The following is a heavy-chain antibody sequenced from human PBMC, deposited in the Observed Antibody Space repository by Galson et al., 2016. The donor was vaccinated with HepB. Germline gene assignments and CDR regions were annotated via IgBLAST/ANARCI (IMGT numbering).Heavy chain of an antibody. J-gene: IGHJ6*03. CDR1: GFAFGSHW. V-gene: IGHV3-23*01. CDR3: AKRSVTMDA. CDR2: VSGGGDTT. Sequence: SLRLSCAASGFAFGSHWMHWVRQAPGKGLEWVSAVSGGGDTTYYADSVKGRFTISRDNSKNTIFLQMNGLKAEDTAVYYCAKRSVTMDAWGRGTTVTVAS. D-gene: IGHD2-21*02.